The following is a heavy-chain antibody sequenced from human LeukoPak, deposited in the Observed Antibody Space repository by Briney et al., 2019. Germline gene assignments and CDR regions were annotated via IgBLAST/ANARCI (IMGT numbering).Heavy chain of an antibody. CDR3: ARHPIAAGGAYNWFDP. J-gene: IGHJ5*02. D-gene: IGHD6-13*01. CDR2: IYPRDSNT. CDR1: GYSFTSHR. V-gene: IGHV5-51*01. Sequence: GESLKISCKGSGYGSGYSFTSHRIAWVRQMPGKGLEWMGIIYPRDSNTIYSPSFQGQVTISVDTSINTAYLQWISLKASDTAMYYCARHPIAAGGAYNWFDPWGQGTLVTVSS.